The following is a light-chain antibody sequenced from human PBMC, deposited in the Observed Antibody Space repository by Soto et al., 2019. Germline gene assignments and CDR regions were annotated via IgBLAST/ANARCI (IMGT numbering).Light chain of an antibody. CDR1: SSDVGGYNY. J-gene: IGLJ1*01. CDR3: CLYIGATTYV. V-gene: IGLV2-23*01. Sequence: QSALTQPASVSGSPGQSITISCTGTSSDVGGYNYVSWYQQHPGKAPKLMISEGHRRPSGVPDRFSGSTSVNSASLTISGLQADDEADYYCCLYIGATTYVFGTGTKVTAL. CDR2: EGH.